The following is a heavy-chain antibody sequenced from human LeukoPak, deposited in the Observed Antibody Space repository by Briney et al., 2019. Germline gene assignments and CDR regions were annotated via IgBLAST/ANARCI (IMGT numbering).Heavy chain of an antibody. CDR3: ARVNAPVATFDY. Sequence: SETLSLTCTVSGYSISSAYYGAWIRQPPGKGLEWIATISHSGSTYYTPSLKSRLTISLDTSKNHFSLRLSSVTAADTAVYYCARVNAPVATFDYWGLGILVTVSS. CDR1: GYSISSAYY. J-gene: IGHJ4*02. V-gene: IGHV4-38-2*02. CDR2: ISHSGST. D-gene: IGHD1-1*01.